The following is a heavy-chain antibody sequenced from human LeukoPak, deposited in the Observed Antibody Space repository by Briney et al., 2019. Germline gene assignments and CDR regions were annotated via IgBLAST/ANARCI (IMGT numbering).Heavy chain of an antibody. V-gene: IGHV3-30-3*01. CDR2: ISYDGSNK. D-gene: IGHD3-10*01. CDR3: ARESYGSGRITYGGYFDY. J-gene: IGHJ4*02. CDR1: GFTSSSYA. Sequence: PGGSLRLSCAASGFTSSSYAMHWVRQAPGKGLEWVAVISYDGSNKYYADSVKGRFTISRDNSKNTLYLQMNSLRAEDTAVYYCARESYGSGRITYGGYFDYWGQGTLVTVSS.